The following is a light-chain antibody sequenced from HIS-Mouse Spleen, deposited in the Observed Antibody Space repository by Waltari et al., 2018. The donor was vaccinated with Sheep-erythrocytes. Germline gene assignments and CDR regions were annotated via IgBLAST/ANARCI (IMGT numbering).Light chain of an antibody. CDR1: KWGDKY. J-gene: IGLJ2*01. CDR2: QDS. Sequence: SYELTQPPSVSVSPGQTASITCSEDKWGDKYACWYQQKPGQSPVLVIYQDSKRPSGIPERFSGSNSGNTATLTISGTQAMDEADYYCQAWDSSTEVFGGGTKLTVL. V-gene: IGLV3-1*01. CDR3: QAWDSSTEV.